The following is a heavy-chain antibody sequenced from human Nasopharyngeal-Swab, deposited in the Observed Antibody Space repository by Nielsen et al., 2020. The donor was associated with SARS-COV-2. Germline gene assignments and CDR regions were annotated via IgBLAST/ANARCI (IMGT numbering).Heavy chain of an antibody. Sequence: GGALRLSCAASGFTFSSYWMSWVRQAPGKGLEGVANIKQDGSEKYYVDSVKGRFTISRDNAKNSLYLQMNSLRAEDTTVYYCARGGWYFDFWGQGTLVTVSS. CDR3: ARGGWYFDF. J-gene: IGHJ4*02. V-gene: IGHV3-7*04. D-gene: IGHD6-19*01. CDR2: IKQDGSEK. CDR1: GFTFSSYW.